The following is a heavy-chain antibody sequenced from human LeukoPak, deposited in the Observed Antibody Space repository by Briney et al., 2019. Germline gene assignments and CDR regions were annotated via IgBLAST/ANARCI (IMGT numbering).Heavy chain of an antibody. V-gene: IGHV4-34*01. CDR2: INDSGST. D-gene: IGHD3-10*01. CDR1: GGSFSGYY. CDR3: ARYRAITMVRGVIIP. Sequence: SETLSLTCAVYGGSFSGYYWSWIRQPPGKGLEGIGEINDSGSTNYNPTLKSRVTLSVDTSQHQFSLKLSSVTAADTAVYYCARYRAITMVRGVIIPCGQGTLVTVSS. J-gene: IGHJ5*02.